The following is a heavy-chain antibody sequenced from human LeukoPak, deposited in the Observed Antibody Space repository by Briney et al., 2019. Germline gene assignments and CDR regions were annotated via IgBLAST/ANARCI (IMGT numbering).Heavy chain of an antibody. Sequence: SETLSLTCSVSGGPISNSIYYWAWIRQPPGKGLEWIGTIHYSGSTYYNPSLKSRVTVSVDTSKDQFFLKLSSVTAADTAVYYCARHQYTHYQFDPWGQGILVTVSS. CDR1: GGPISNSIYY. V-gene: IGHV4-39*01. J-gene: IGHJ5*02. CDR3: ARHQYTHYQFDP. D-gene: IGHD1-1*01. CDR2: IHYSGST.